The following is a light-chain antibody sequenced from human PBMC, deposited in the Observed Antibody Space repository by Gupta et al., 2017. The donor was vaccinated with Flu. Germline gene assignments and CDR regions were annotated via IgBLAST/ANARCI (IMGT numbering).Light chain of an antibody. Sequence: QSVLTQPPSASGTPGQRVTISCSASSSNIGSNSVNWYQQLPGTAPKLLIYSSNQRPSGVPDRFSGSKSGTSASLSISGLQSEDEADYYCATWDYSLNGPVFGGGTKLTVL. J-gene: IGLJ3*02. CDR2: SSN. V-gene: IGLV1-44*01. CDR3: ATWDYSLNGPV. CDR1: SSNIGSNS.